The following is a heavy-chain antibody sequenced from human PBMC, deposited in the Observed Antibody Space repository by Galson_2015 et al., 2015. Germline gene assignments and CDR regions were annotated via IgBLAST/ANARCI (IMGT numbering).Heavy chain of an antibody. CDR2: ISSDGSNK. CDR3: ARDSGYCSSSSCSGAFDI. J-gene: IGHJ3*02. V-gene: IGHV3-30*01. D-gene: IGHD2-2*01. Sequence: SLRLSCAASGFTFSSYVMHWVRQAPGKGLEWVALISSDGSNKYYADSVKGRFTISRDNSKNTLYLQMNSLRAEDTAVYYCARDSGYCSSSSCSGAFDIWGQGTMVTVSS. CDR1: GFTFSSYV.